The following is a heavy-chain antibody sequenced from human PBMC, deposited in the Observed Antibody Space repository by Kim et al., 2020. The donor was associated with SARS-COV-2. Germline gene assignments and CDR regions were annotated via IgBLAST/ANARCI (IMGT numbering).Heavy chain of an antibody. CDR2: INPNLGGT. CDR3: ARGDFYYYYYFMDG. V-gene: IGHV1-2*02. CDR1: GDTFSGYA. Sequence: ASVKVSCKASGDTFSGYAIRWVRQAPGQGLEWMGRINPNLGGTNYAQKFQGRVTMTRDTSISTAYMELSRLRSDDTAVYYCARGDFYYYYYFMDGWGKGTTVPVSS. D-gene: IGHD3-3*01. J-gene: IGHJ6*03.